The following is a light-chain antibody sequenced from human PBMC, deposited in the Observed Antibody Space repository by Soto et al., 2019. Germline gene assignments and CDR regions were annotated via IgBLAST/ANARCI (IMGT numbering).Light chain of an antibody. J-gene: IGLJ2*01. CDR2: VNSDGSH. Sequence: QPVLTQSPSASASLGASVKLTCTLSSAHSSYAIAWHQQQPEKGPRYLMKVNSDGSHNKGDEIPDRFSGSSSGAERYLIISSLQSEDEADYYCQTRGTGIVVFGGGT. V-gene: IGLV4-69*01. CDR1: SAHSSYA. CDR3: QTRGTGIVV.